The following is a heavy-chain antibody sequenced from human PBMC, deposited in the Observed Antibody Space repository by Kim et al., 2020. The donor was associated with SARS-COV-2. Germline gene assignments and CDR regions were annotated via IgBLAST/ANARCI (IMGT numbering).Heavy chain of an antibody. V-gene: IGHV4-59*01. CDR2: IYYSGST. CDR1: GGSISSYY. J-gene: IGHJ3*02. CDR3: ARDSPRYSGSYPNAFDI. Sequence: SETLSLTCTVSGGSISSYYWSWIRQPPGKGLEWIGYIYYSGSTNYNPSLKSRVTISVDTSKNQFSLKLSSVTAADTAVYYCARDSPRYSGSYPNAFDIWGQGTMVTVSS. D-gene: IGHD1-26*01.